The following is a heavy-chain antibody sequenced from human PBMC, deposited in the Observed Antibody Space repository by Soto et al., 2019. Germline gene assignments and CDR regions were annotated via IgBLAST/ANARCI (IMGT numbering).Heavy chain of an antibody. CDR2: IYYSGST. CDR3: ARRGSRGYYGSGTWFAP. J-gene: IGHJ5*02. Sequence: SDTLSLTCTVSGGSISSSSYYGGWIRQPPGKGLEWIGSIYYSGSTSYNPSLKSRVTISVDTSTNQFSLKLSSVTAADTAVYYCARRGSRGYYGSGTWFAPWGQGTLVTVSS. CDR1: GGSISSSSYY. D-gene: IGHD3-10*01. V-gene: IGHV4-39*01.